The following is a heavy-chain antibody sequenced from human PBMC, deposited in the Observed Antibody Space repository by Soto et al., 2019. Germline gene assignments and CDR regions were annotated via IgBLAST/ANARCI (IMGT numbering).Heavy chain of an antibody. J-gene: IGHJ5*02. Sequence: EVRLLESGGGLVEPGGSLRLSCTGSGFSFETYGMTWVRQAPGKGLEWVSGISGSGDNTYYADSVKGRFIISRDNARKTVYLQLVSLRAEDTATYYCAKDPYVGWYCSGGTCPITSWGQGTLVIVSS. CDR3: AKDPYVGWYCSGGTCPITS. CDR1: GFSFETYG. CDR2: ISGSGDNT. V-gene: IGHV3-23*01. D-gene: IGHD2-15*01.